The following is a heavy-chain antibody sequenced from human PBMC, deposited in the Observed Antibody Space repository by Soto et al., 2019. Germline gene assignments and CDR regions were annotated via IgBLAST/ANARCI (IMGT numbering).Heavy chain of an antibody. CDR1: GFTFSSYG. CDR2: ISYDGSNK. Sequence: QVQLVESGGGVVQPGRSLRLSCAASGFTFSSYGMHWVRQAPGKGLEWVAVISYDGSNKYYADSVKGRFTISRDNSKNTLYLQMNSLRAEDTAVYYCAKDEYYDFWSGYYSIWFDPWGQGTLVTVSS. J-gene: IGHJ5*02. CDR3: AKDEYYDFWSGYYSIWFDP. V-gene: IGHV3-30*18. D-gene: IGHD3-3*01.